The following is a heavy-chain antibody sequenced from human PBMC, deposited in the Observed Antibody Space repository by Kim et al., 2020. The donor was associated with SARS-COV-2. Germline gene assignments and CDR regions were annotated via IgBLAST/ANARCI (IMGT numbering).Heavy chain of an antibody. CDR3: ARSYPGPDGTMMVRGVIGWFDP. Sequence: SETLSLTCTVSGGSISSGGYYWSWIRQHPGKGLEWIGYTYYSGSTYYNPSLKSRVTISVDTSKNQFSLKLSSVTAADTAVYYCARSYPGPDGTMMVRGVIGWFDPWGQGTLVTVSS. J-gene: IGHJ5*02. V-gene: IGHV4-31*03. CDR2: TYYSGST. CDR1: GGSISSGGYY. D-gene: IGHD3-10*01.